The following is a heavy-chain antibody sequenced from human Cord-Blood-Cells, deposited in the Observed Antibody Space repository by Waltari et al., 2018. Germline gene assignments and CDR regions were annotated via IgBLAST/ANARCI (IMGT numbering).Heavy chain of an antibody. CDR3: ASSSNTYSSTSVGCDY. V-gene: IGHV1-69*01. D-gene: IGHD6-6*01. Sequence: QVQLVQSGAVVKKPGSSVKVSCKASGGTFSSYAISWVGQAPGQGLEWMGGIIPIFGTANYAQKSQGRVTITADESTSTAYMELSSLRSEDTAVYYCASSSNTYSSTSVGCDYWGQGTLVTVSP. CDR1: GGTFSSYA. J-gene: IGHJ4*02. CDR2: IIPIFGTA.